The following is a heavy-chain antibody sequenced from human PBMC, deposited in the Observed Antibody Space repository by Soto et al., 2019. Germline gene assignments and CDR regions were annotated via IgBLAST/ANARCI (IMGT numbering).Heavy chain of an antibody. J-gene: IGHJ5*02. CDR3: ASGSYDYIWGSYRINWFDP. V-gene: IGHV4-39*01. CDR2: IHYSGST. D-gene: IGHD3-16*02. Sequence: QLQLQESGPGLVKPSETLSLTCTVSGGSISSSSYYWGWLRQPPGKGLEWIGSIHYSGSTYYNPSLKSRVTISVDTSKHQSSLKLSSVTGADTAVYYCASGSYDYIWGSYRINWFDPWGQGTLVTVSS. CDR1: GGSISSSSYY.